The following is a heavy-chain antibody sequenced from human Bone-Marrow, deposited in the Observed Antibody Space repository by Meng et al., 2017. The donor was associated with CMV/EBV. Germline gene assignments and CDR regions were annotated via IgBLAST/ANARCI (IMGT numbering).Heavy chain of an antibody. D-gene: IGHD2-2*01. CDR2: IIPIFGTA. CDR1: GGNFSSYD. CDR3: VRDRGYCGSTSCQPTNNWIDP. Sequence: SVKVSCKASGGNFSSYDIRWVRQAPGQGLEWMGGIIPIFGTANYAQKFQGRVTITTDESTSTAYMELSSLRSEDTAVYYCVRDRGYCGSTSCQPTNNWIDPWGQGTLVTVSS. V-gene: IGHV1-69*05. J-gene: IGHJ5*02.